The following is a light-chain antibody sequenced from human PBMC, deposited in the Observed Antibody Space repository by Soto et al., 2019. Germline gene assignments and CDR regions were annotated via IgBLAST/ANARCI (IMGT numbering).Light chain of an antibody. CDR3: RSYSTNVTLV. J-gene: IGLJ2*01. Sequence: QSALTQPASVSGSPGQSITISCTGTSSDVGAYKSVSWYQQHPGKAPKLLIHEVSYRPSEISNRFSGSKSGNTASLTISGLQAEDEADYYCRSYSTNVTLVFGGGTKLTVL. V-gene: IGLV2-14*01. CDR2: EVS. CDR1: SSDVGAYKS.